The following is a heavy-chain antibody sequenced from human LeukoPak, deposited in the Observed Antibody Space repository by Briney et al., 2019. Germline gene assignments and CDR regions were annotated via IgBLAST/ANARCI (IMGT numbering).Heavy chain of an antibody. J-gene: IGHJ6*04. D-gene: IGHD2-2*01. CDR2: IRDTT. CDR1: GLTFSNFA. CDR3: ARYCITTSCLGGDYYYGMDV. V-gene: IGHV3-23*01. Sequence: GGSLRLSCAAYGLTFSNFAMSWVRQAPGKVLEWVSAIRDTTYYAASVKGRFTISRDNPKTTLYLQWNSLRAEDTAVYYCARYCITTSCLGGDYYYGMDVWGKGTTVTVSS.